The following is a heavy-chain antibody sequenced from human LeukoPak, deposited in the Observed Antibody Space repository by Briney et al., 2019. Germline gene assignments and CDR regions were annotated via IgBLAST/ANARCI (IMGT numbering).Heavy chain of an antibody. CDR3: VSFYEPY. CDR2: INSDGSWT. J-gene: IGHJ4*02. V-gene: IGHV3-74*01. CDR1: GNYW. D-gene: IGHD2/OR15-2a*01. Sequence: GGSLRLSCAASGNYWMHWGRQAPGKGLVWVSNINSDGSWTSYAASVKGRFTISKDNAKNTVYLQMNSLRAEATAVYYCVSFYEPYWGRGTLVTVSS.